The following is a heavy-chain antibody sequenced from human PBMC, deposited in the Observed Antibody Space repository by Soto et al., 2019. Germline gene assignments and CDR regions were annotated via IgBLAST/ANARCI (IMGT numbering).Heavy chain of an antibody. Sequence: SGPTLVNPTQTLTLTCTFSGFSLSTSGEAVGWIRQPPGKALEWLALIYWDDDKRYRPSLKSRLTIAKDTSKNQVVLRMTNLDPVDTATYYCAHDWNVRGVVTFDFWGQGTMVTVSS. CDR1: GFSLSTSGEA. CDR3: AHDWNVRGVVTFDF. CDR2: IYWDDDK. V-gene: IGHV2-5*02. J-gene: IGHJ3*01. D-gene: IGHD3-3*01.